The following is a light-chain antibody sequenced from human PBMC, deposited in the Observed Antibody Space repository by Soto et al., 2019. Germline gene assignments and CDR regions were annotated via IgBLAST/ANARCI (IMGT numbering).Light chain of an antibody. CDR1: QSISSW. CDR3: QQYNSYSHP. CDR2: DAS. V-gene: IGKV1-5*01. J-gene: IGKJ1*01. Sequence: DIPMTQSPSTLSASVGDRVTITCRASQSISSWLAWYQQKPGKAPKLLIYDASSLESGVPSRFSGSGSGTEFTLTISSLQPDDFATYYCQQYNSYSHPFGQGTKVEIK.